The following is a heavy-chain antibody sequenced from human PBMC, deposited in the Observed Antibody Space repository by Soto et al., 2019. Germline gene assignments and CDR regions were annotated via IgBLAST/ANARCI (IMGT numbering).Heavy chain of an antibody. CDR1: GFTFNSVS. V-gene: IGHV3-30*04. J-gene: IGHJ4*02. Sequence: GGSLRLSCTGSGFTFNSVSQHWVRQGPDKGLEWVAVVSFDGKVTYYADSVKGRFTVSRDISKNTLYLQMNSLRDEDTDIYYYAKAWGIDYWGQEPRVTVS. D-gene: IGHD7-27*01. CDR2: VSFDGKVT. CDR3: AKAWGIDY.